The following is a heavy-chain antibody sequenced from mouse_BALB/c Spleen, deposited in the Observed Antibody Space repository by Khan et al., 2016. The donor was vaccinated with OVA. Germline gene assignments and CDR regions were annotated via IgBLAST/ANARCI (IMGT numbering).Heavy chain of an antibody. CDR3: SIQPGYYGSNSYFDF. J-gene: IGHJ2*01. V-gene: IGHV5-6*01. Sequence: EVELVESGGDLVKPGGSLKLFCAAAGFTFSNYAMSWVRQTPDKRLEWVASISSGGTYTYYADSVQGRFIISRDNAENSLYLQMSSLKSEDTAMYYCSIQPGYYGSNSYFDFWGQGTTLTVAS. CDR1: GFTFSNYA. CDR2: ISSGGTYT. D-gene: IGHD1-1*01.